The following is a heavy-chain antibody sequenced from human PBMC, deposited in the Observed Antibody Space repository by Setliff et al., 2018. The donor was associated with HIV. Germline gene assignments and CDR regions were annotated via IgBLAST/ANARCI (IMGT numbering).Heavy chain of an antibody. CDR3: ASAYCSSTGCYVRWGNGMDV. D-gene: IGHD2-2*01. CDR2: IIPIFGTA. V-gene: IGHV1-69*05. J-gene: IGHJ6*02. CDR1: GDTFSNYA. Sequence: ASVKVSCKASGDTFSNYAISWVRQAPGQGLEWMGGIIPIFGTASHAQKFQGRVTITTDESTSTAYMELSSLRFEDTAMYYCASAYCSSTGCYVRWGNGMDVWGQGTSVTVSS.